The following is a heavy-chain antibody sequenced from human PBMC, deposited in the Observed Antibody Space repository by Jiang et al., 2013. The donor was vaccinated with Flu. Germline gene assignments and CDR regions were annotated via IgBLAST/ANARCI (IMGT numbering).Heavy chain of an antibody. Sequence: WVGRIKSRSDGGTPDYAAPVKGRFTISRDDSKDTVYLEMNSLKTEDSAVYYCTTDGYYSIDCWGQGTRVSVSS. CDR2: IKSRSDGGTP. D-gene: IGHD2-21*01. CDR3: TTDGYYSIDC. V-gene: IGHV3-15*07. J-gene: IGHJ4*02.